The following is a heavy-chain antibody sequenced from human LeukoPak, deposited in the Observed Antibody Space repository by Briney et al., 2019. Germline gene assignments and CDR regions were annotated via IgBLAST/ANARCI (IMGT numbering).Heavy chain of an antibody. J-gene: IGHJ6*03. V-gene: IGHV4-34*01. CDR1: GGSFSGYY. D-gene: IGHD6-13*01. Sequence: SETLSLTCAVYGGSFSGYYWSWIRQPPGKGLEWIGEINHSGSTNYNPSLQSRVTISVDTSKNRFSLTLSSVTAADTAVYYCARGGSYSRGYYYYYMDVWGKGTTVTVSS. CDR2: INHSGST. CDR3: ARGGSYSRGYYYYYMDV.